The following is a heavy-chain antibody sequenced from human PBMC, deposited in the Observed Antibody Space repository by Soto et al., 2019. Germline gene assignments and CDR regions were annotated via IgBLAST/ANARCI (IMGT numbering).Heavy chain of an antibody. D-gene: IGHD2-15*01. CDR3: ARVMRDIVTLGGIDV. CDR2: IIPIFGTA. CDR1: GGTFSSYA. J-gene: IGHJ6*02. Sequence: QVQLVQSGAEVKKPGSSVKVSCKASGGTFSSYAISWVRQAPGQGLEWMGGIIPIFGTANYAQKCQGRVTITAEESTSTAYMELSSLRSEDTAVYYCARVMRDIVTLGGIDVWGQGTTVTVSS. V-gene: IGHV1-69*01.